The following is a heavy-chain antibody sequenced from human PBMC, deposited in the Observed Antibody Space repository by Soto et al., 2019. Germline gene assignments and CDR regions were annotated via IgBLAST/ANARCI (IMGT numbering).Heavy chain of an antibody. CDR3: ARLQAAAGDNDLTFDY. J-gene: IGHJ4*02. D-gene: IGHD6-13*01. Sequence: ASVKVSCKASGYTFTNYAMHWVRQAPGQRLEWMGRIDPSDSYTNYSPSFQGHVTISADKSISTAYLQWSSLKASDTAMYYCARLQAAAGDNDLTFDYWGQGTLVTVSS. V-gene: IGHV5-10-1*01. CDR2: IDPSDSYT. CDR1: GYTFTNYA.